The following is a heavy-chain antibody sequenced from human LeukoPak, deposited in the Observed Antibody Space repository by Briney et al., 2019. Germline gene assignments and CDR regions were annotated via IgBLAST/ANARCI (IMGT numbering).Heavy chain of an antibody. Sequence: PSETLSLTCTVSGGSISSSSYYWGWIRQSPGKGLEWIGSLYYSGSTYYNPSLKSRVTISVDTSKNQFSLKLSSVTAADTAVYYCARRRSTSCYDYWGQGTLATVSS. J-gene: IGHJ4*02. CDR1: GGSISSSSYY. V-gene: IGHV4-39*01. CDR2: LYYSGST. D-gene: IGHD2-2*01. CDR3: ARRRSTSCYDY.